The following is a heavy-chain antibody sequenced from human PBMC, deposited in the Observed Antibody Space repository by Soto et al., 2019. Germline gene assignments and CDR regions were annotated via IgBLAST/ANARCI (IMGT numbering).Heavy chain of an antibody. V-gene: IGHV1-69*13. Sequence: GPSVKVSCKASGGTFSSYAISWVRQAPGQGLEWMGGIIPIFGTANYAQKFQRRVTITADESTSTAYMELSSLRSEDTAVYYCARKNIAAAGTLYWFDPWGQGTLVTVSS. CDR1: GGTFSSYA. CDR3: ARKNIAAAGTLYWFDP. J-gene: IGHJ5*02. D-gene: IGHD6-13*01. CDR2: IIPIFGTA.